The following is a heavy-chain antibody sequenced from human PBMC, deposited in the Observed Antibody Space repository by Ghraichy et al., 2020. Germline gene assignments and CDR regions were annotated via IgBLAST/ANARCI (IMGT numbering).Heavy chain of an antibody. Sequence: GGSLRLSCAASGFTFDDYAMHWVRQAPGKGLEWVSGISWNSGSIGYADSVKGRFTISRDNAKNSLYLQMNSLRAEDTALYYCAKGGYYDSSGYLPYGNWGQGTLVTVSS. D-gene: IGHD3-22*01. CDR1: GFTFDDYA. J-gene: IGHJ4*02. CDR3: AKGGYYDSSGYLPYGN. V-gene: IGHV3-9*01. CDR2: ISWNSGSI.